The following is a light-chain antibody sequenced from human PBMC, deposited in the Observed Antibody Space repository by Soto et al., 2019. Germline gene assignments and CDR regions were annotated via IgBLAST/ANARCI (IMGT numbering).Light chain of an antibody. CDR2: DAS. CDR1: QSLNSL. Sequence: DIQMTQSPSTLSAAVGDRVTITCRASQSLNSLLAWYQQKPGRAPKLLIYDASTLESGVPSRFSGSGSGTEFPLTSGSLQTDDFATYYCQQYNSYSSWTFGQGTKVEIK. CDR3: QQYNSYSSWT. V-gene: IGKV1-5*01. J-gene: IGKJ1*01.